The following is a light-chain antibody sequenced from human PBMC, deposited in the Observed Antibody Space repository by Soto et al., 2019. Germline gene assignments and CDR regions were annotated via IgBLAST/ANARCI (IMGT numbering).Light chain of an antibody. Sequence: QSVLTQPPSVSGAPGQRVTISCTGSSSNIGAGYDVHWYQHLPGTAPKLLIYGSSNRPSGVPDRFSGSKSGTSASLAITGLQDEDEAHYYCQSYDSSLSGWVFGGGTKLTVL. V-gene: IGLV1-40*01. CDR3: QSYDSSLSGWV. CDR1: SSNIGAGYD. CDR2: GSS. J-gene: IGLJ3*02.